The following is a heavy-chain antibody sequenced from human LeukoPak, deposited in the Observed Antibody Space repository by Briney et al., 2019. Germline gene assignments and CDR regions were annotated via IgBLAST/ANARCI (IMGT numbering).Heavy chain of an antibody. V-gene: IGHV4-59*01. Sequence: GSLRLSCAASGFSISNYWMTWIRQPPGKGLEWIGYIYYSGSTNYNPSLKSRVTISVDTSKNQFSLKLSSVTAADTAVYYCARVAGLWGFDPWGQGTLVTVSS. D-gene: IGHD1-26*01. CDR1: GFSISNYW. CDR2: IYYSGST. CDR3: ARVAGLWGFDP. J-gene: IGHJ5*02.